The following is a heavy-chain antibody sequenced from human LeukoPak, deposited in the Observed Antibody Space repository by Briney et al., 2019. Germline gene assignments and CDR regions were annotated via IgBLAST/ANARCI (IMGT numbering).Heavy chain of an antibody. CDR3: ARDRDERNAYYRETLFDY. J-gene: IGHJ4*02. V-gene: IGHV1-18*01. CDR1: GYTFTSYG. D-gene: IGHD3-22*01. Sequence: GASVKVSCKASGYTFTSYGISWVRQAPGQGLEWMGWISAFNGNTNYAQKLQGRVTMTTDTSTSTAYMELRSLRSDDTAVYYCARDRDERNAYYRETLFDYWGQGTLVTVSS. CDR2: ISAFNGNT.